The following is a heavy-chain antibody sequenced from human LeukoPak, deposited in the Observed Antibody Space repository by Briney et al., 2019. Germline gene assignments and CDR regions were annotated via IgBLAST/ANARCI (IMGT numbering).Heavy chain of an antibody. Sequence: SETLSLTCTVSGGSISSSSYYWGWIRQPPGKGLEWIGSIYYSGSTYYNPSLKSRVTISVDTSKNQFSLKLSSVTAADTAVYSCARAPPYSYSSYAFDIWGQGPMVTVSS. CDR3: ARAPPYSYSSYAFDI. CDR2: IYYSGST. J-gene: IGHJ3*02. V-gene: IGHV4-39*07. D-gene: IGHD2-21*01. CDR1: GGSISSSSYY.